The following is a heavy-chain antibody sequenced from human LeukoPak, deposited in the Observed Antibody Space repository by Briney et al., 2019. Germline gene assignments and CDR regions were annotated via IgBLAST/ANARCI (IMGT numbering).Heavy chain of an antibody. CDR1: GFTFSSYS. V-gene: IGHV3-48*01. D-gene: IGHD1-26*01. CDR3: ARDRLLVGATLGLQGPFDY. CDR2: ISSSSSTI. J-gene: IGHJ4*02. Sequence: GGSLRLSCAASGFTFSSYSVNWVRQAPGKGLEWVSYISSSSSTIYYADSVKGRFTISRDNAKNSPYLQMNSLRAEDTAVYYCARDRLLVGATLGLQGPFDYWGQGTLVTVSS.